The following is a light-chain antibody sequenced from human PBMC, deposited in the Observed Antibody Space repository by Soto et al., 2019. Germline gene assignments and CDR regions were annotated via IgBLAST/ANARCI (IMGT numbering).Light chain of an antibody. V-gene: IGKV3-11*01. J-gene: IGKJ4*01. Sequence: EIVLTQSPVTLSLSPGERDTISCRASQSISKYLAWYQQKPGQAPRLLIYDASNRAAGIPARFTGSGSGTDFTLTISSLEPEDFAVYYCQQRSNWRGTFGGGTKV. CDR3: QQRSNWRGT. CDR2: DAS. CDR1: QSISKY.